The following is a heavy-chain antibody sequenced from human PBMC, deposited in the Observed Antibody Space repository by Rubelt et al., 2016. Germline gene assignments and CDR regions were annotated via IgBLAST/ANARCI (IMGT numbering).Heavy chain of an antibody. CDR1: GFTVSSNY. Sequence: EVQLVESGGGLVQPGGSLRLSCAASGFTVSSNYMSWVRQAPGKGPEWVSVIYSGGSTYYADSMKGRFTISRDDSRNTLYLQMNSLRAEDTAVYHCARDIYAGYRDYWGQGTLVTVSA. CDR2: IYSGGST. CDR3: ARDIYAGYRDY. V-gene: IGHV3-66*01. D-gene: IGHD2/OR15-2a*01. J-gene: IGHJ4*02.